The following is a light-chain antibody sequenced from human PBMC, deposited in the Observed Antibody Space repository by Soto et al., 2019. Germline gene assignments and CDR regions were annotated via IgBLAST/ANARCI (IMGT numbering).Light chain of an antibody. J-gene: IGLJ1*01. CDR1: SSNIGAGYH. Sequence: QYVLTQPPSVSGAPGQRVTISCTGSSSNIGAGYHVHWYQQLPGTAPKLLIYGNSNRPSGVPDRFSGSRSGTSASLAITGLQAEDEADYYCQSSDSILSGSRVFGTGTKLTVL. V-gene: IGLV1-40*01. CDR2: GNS. CDR3: QSSDSILSGSRV.